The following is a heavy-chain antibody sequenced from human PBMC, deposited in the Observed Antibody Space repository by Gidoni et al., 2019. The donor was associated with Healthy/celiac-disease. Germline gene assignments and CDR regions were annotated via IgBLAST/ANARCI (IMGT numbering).Heavy chain of an antibody. CDR3: AKKWLRFNAFDI. J-gene: IGHJ3*02. D-gene: IGHD5-12*01. V-gene: IGHV4-34*01. CDR2: INHSGST. CDR1: GGSFSGYY. Sequence: QVQLQQWGAGLLKPSETLSLTCAVYGGSFSGYYWSWIRQPPGKGLEWIGEINHSGSTNYNPSLKSRVTISVDTSKNQFSLKLSSVTAADTAVYYCAKKWLRFNAFDIWGQGTMVTVSS.